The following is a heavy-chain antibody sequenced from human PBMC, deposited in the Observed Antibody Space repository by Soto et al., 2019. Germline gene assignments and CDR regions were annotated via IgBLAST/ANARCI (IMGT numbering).Heavy chain of an antibody. CDR2: IYWDDK. CDR1: GFSLSSTRMA. Sequence: QITLKESGPTLVKPTQTLTLTCTFSGFSLSSTRMAVGWIRQPPGKALEWLALIYWDDKRYSPFLKSRLTITTDTSKNQVVLTMSNMDPVDTARYYCAHIVVAGLGYYFDYWGQGTLVTVSS. D-gene: IGHD6-19*01. J-gene: IGHJ4*02. CDR3: AHIVVAGLGYYFDY. V-gene: IGHV2-5*01.